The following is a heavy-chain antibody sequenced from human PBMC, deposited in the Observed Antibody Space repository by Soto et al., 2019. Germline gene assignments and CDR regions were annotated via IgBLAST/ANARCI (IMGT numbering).Heavy chain of an antibody. CDR2: MHYTGAA. J-gene: IGHJ3*02. V-gene: IGHV4-59*01. D-gene: IGHD3-10*01. Sequence: QVQVQESGPGLVRPSETLSLTCVVSGDSLSPYYWSWIRQPPGKGLEWLGYMHYTGAASYNPSLTSRVTISMDTSKNQVSLRLNFVTAADTALYRCARADNSGSGTYPPFDAFDIWGRGTMVTVSP. CDR1: GDSLSPYY. CDR3: ARADNSGSGTYPPFDAFDI.